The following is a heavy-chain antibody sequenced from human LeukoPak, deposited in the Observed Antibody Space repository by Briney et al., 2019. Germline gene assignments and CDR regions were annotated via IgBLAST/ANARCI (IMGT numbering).Heavy chain of an antibody. J-gene: IGHJ2*01. CDR3: ATKKSYYDSSGNYWYFDL. Sequence: SETLSLTCTVSGVSIRNYYWSRIRQPPGKGLEWIGYIYYSGSTNYNPSLKSRVTISVDTSKNHFSLKLSSVTAADTAVYYCATKKSYYDSSGNYWYFDLWGRGTLVTVSS. D-gene: IGHD3-22*01. CDR1: GVSIRNYY. CDR2: IYYSGST. V-gene: IGHV4-59*01.